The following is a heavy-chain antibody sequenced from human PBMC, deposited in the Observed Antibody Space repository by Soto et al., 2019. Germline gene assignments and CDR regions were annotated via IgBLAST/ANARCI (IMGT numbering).Heavy chain of an antibody. CDR1: GGTFSSYA. D-gene: IGHD6-13*01. Sequence: SVKVSCKASGGTFSSYAISWVRQAPGQGLEWMGGIIPIFGTANYAQKFQGRVTITADESTSTAYMELSSLRSEDTAVYYCARDFPALAAAGLRWGQGTLVTVSS. CDR2: IIPIFGTA. J-gene: IGHJ4*02. CDR3: ARDFPALAAAGLR. V-gene: IGHV1-69*13.